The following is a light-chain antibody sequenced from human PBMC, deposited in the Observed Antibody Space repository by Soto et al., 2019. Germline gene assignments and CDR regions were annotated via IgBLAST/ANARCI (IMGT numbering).Light chain of an antibody. J-gene: IGLJ1*01. CDR2: EVN. CDR3: SSFTTSDTYV. CDR1: SSDIGSYNR. Sequence: LTQPPSVSGSPGQSVTISCTGTSSDIGSYNRVSWYQQPPGAAPKLMICEVNNRPSGVPERFSGSKSGNTASLTIFGLQAEDEADYYCSSFTTSDTYVFGTGTKVTVL. V-gene: IGLV2-18*02.